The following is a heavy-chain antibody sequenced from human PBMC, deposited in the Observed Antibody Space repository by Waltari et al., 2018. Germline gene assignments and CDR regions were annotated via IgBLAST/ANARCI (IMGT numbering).Heavy chain of an antibody. D-gene: IGHD3-3*01. V-gene: IGHV3-23*01. CDR1: GFSFGSDA. CDR3: ARASAGHYDAFDL. Sequence: EVQLLESGGDFVQPGGSLRLSCAISGFSFGSDAINWVRQAPGTGLEWVAAISVSDDTYYALSVNGRFTISRDTSRNTVYLHMNSLRAEDTAVYYCARASAGHYDAFDLWGQGTTVSVSS. CDR2: ISVSDDT. J-gene: IGHJ3*01.